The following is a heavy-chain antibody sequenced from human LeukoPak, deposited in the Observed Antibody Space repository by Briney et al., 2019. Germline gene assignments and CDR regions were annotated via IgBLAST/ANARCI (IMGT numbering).Heavy chain of an antibody. J-gene: IGHJ4*02. CDR3: ARDYYYDSSGLISDY. D-gene: IGHD3-22*01. Sequence: GASVKVSCKASGYTFTSYGISWGRQAPGQGLEWMGWSSAYNGNTNYAQKLQGRVTMTTDTSTSTAYMELRSLRSDDTAVYYCARDYYYDSSGLISDYWGQGTLVTVSS. V-gene: IGHV1-18*01. CDR1: GYTFTSYG. CDR2: SSAYNGNT.